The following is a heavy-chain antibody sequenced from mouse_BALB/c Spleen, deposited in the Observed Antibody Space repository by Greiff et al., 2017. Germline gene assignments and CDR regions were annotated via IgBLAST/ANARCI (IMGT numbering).Heavy chain of an antibody. Sequence: VQLQESGAELVRPGVSVKISCKGSGYTFTDYAMHWVKQSHAKSLEWIGVISTYYGDASYNQKFKGKATMTVDKSSSTAYMELARLTSEESAIYYCARWAMITSYAMDYWGQGTSVTVSS. D-gene: IGHD2-4*01. V-gene: IGHV1S137*01. CDR1: GYTFTDYA. J-gene: IGHJ4*01. CDR3: ARWAMITSYAMDY. CDR2: ISTYYGDA.